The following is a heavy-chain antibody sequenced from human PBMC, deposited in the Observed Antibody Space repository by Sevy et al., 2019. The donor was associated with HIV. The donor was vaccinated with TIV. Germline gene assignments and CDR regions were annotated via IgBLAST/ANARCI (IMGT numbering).Heavy chain of an antibody. CDR2: ISGSGGST. J-gene: IGHJ4*02. V-gene: IGHV3-23*01. D-gene: IGHD3-22*01. Sequence: GGSLRLSCAASGFTFSSYVMSWVRQAPGKGLEWVSAISGSGGSTYYADSVKGRFTISRDNSKNTLYLQMNSLRAEDTAVYYCAKDLVSYDSSGYYDYWGQGTLVTVSS. CDR1: GFTFSSYV. CDR3: AKDLVSYDSSGYYDY.